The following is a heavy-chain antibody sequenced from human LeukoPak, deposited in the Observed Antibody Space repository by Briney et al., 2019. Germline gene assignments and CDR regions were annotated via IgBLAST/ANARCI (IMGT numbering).Heavy chain of an antibody. J-gene: IGHJ4*02. CDR2: IKQDGSER. V-gene: IGHV3-7*01. CDR3: ARDSTFKLDY. Sequence: GGSLRLSCAASGVSFSAYWMTWVRQAPGKGLEWVANIKQDGSERHYVDSVRGRFTISRDNARNSLHLQMNSLRAEDTAVYYCARDSTFKLDYWGQGTLVTVSS. CDR1: GVSFSAYW.